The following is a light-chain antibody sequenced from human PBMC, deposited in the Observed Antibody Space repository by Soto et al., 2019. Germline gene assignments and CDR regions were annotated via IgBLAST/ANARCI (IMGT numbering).Light chain of an antibody. CDR2: EVS. CDR1: SSDVGGYNY. Sequence: QSALTQPASVSGSPGQSITFSCTGTSSDVGGYNYVSWFQQHPGKAPKLKIYEVSNRPSGVSNRFSGSKSGYTASLTISELQAEDEADYYCTSFTSSSTWVFGGGTKLTVL. CDR3: TSFTSSSTWV. V-gene: IGLV2-14*03. J-gene: IGLJ3*02.